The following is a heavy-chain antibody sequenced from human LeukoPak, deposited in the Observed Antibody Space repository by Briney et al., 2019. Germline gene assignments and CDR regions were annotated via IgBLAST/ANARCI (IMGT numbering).Heavy chain of an antibody. CDR2: FDPEDGET. Sequence: ASVKVSCKVSGYTLTELSMHGVRQAPGKGVEWMGGFDPEDGETIYAQKFQGRVTMTEDTSTDTAYMELSSLRSEDTAVYYCATLDPVVVTATYYFDYWGQGTLVTVSS. D-gene: IGHD2-21*02. V-gene: IGHV1-24*01. J-gene: IGHJ4*02. CDR1: GYTLTELS. CDR3: ATLDPVVVTATYYFDY.